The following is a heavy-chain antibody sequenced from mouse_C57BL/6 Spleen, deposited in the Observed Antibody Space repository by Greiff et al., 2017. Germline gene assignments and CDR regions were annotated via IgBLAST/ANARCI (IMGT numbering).Heavy chain of an antibody. Sequence: EVQLQQSGPVLVKPGASVKMSCKASGYTFTDYYMNWVKQSHGKSLEWIGVINPYNGGTSYNQKFKGKATLTVDKSSSTAYMELNSLTSEDSAVYYCARELLLSFAYWGQGTLVTVAA. V-gene: IGHV1-19*01. CDR2: INPYNGGT. CDR1: GYTFTDYY. CDR3: ARELLLSFAY. D-gene: IGHD1-1*01. J-gene: IGHJ3*01.